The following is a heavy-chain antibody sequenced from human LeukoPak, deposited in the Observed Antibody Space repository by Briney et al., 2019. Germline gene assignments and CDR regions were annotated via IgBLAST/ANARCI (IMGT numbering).Heavy chain of an antibody. Sequence: SETLSLTCTVSGGSISSSSYYWGWIRQPPGKGLEWIGSIYYSGSTYYNPSLKSRVTISVDTSKNQFSLKLSSVTAADTAVYFCARLQWLSTPFFDYWGQGTLVTVSS. CDR1: GGSISSSSYY. D-gene: IGHD6-19*01. V-gene: IGHV4-39*01. J-gene: IGHJ4*02. CDR2: IYYSGST. CDR3: ARLQWLSTPFFDY.